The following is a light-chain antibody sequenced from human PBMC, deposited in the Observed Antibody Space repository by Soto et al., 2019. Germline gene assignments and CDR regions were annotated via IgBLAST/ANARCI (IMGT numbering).Light chain of an antibody. CDR1: SSNIGSNY. J-gene: IGLJ1*01. Sequence: ITYNESSSNIGSNYVYWYQQLPGTAPKLLIYRNNQRPSGVPDRFSGSKSGTSASLAISGLRSEDEADYYCAAWDDSLSGYVFGTGTKVTVL. CDR2: RNN. CDR3: AAWDDSLSGYV. V-gene: IGLV1-47*01.